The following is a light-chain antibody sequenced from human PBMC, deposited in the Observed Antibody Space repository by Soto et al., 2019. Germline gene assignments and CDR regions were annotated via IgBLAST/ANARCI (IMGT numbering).Light chain of an antibody. Sequence: ESVWTQSPGTLSLSPGERATLSFMASQSVSSSYLAWYQQKPGQAPRLLVYGASSRAAGIPDRFSGSGSGTDFTLTISRLEPGDFAVYFCQQYGSSPRTFGLGTKVDI. CDR1: QSVSSSY. CDR3: QQYGSSPRT. V-gene: IGKV3-20*01. CDR2: GAS. J-gene: IGKJ1*01.